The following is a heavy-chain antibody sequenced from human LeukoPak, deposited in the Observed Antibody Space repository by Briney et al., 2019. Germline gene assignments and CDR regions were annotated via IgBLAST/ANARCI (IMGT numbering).Heavy chain of an antibody. CDR2: ITPNSGGT. CDR3: ATGSGTYSPDY. Sequence: ASVKVSCKASGYMFTDCYMHWVRQAPGQGLEWMGWITPNSGGTNYAQKFQGRVTMTRDTSISTAYMELSRLRSDDTAIYYCATGSGTYSPDYWGQGTLVTVSS. CDR1: GYMFTDCY. D-gene: IGHD3-10*01. V-gene: IGHV1-2*02. J-gene: IGHJ4*02.